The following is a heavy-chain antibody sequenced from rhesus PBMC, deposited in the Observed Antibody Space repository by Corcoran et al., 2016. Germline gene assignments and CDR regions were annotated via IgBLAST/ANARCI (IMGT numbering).Heavy chain of an antibody. V-gene: IGHV4-169*01. CDR2: IYGSGSST. J-gene: IGHJ4*01. Sequence: QLQLQESGPGLVKPSETLSVTCAVSGGSISSSYWSWTRPAPGKGLEWIGYIYGSGSSTSSNPSLKSRVTLSVDTSKTQLSLKLSSVTAADTAVYYCARGIAAAGDFDYWGQGVLVTVSS. D-gene: IGHD6-25*01. CDR1: GGSISSSY. CDR3: ARGIAAAGDFDY.